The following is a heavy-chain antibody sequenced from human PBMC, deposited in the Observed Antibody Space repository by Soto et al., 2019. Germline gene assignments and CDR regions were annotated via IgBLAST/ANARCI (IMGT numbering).Heavy chain of an antibody. J-gene: IGHJ5*02. CDR3: AKDLTRQLAYWLDP. CDR1: GFSFTGYY. D-gene: IGHD6-6*01. CDR2: INAHSGGT. Sequence: ASVKVSCKASGFSFTGYYIHWLRQAPGQGLEWMGWINAHSGGTEYAQKFQGRVTLTRDTSIATAYLTPTSLTSDDTALYYCAKDLTRQLAYWLDPWGQGTQVTVSS. V-gene: IGHV1-2*02.